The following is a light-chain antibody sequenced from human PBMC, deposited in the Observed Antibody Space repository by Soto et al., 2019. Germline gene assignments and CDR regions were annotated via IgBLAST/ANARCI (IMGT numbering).Light chain of an antibody. CDR2: GAS. V-gene: IGKV4-1*01. CDR3: QQYYSTPRT. Sequence: DIVMTQSPDSLAVSLGERATIHCKSSQSILYIYNNKNDLAWYQQRPGQPPQLLVYGASTRKSGVPDRFSGSGSGTDFTLSISSLQAEDVAVYYCQQYYSTPRTFGQGTKVDIK. J-gene: IGKJ1*01. CDR1: QSILYIYNNKND.